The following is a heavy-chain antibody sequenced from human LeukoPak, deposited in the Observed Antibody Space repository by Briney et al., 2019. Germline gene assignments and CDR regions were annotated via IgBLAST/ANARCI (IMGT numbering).Heavy chain of an antibody. V-gene: IGHV3-23*01. CDR1: GFTFSSYA. Sequence: GGSLRLSCAATGFTFSSYAMSWVRQAPGKGLEWVSAISGSGGTTYYADSVKGRFTISRDNSKNTLYLQMNSLRAEDTAVYSCARGSCSSTGCYRFDPWGQGTLVTVSS. J-gene: IGHJ5*02. CDR2: ISGSGGTT. D-gene: IGHD2-2*02. CDR3: ARGSCSSTGCYRFDP.